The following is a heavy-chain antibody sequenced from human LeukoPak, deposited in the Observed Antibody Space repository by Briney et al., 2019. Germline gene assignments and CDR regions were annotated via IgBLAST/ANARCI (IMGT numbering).Heavy chain of an antibody. V-gene: IGHV3-23*01. CDR2: ISAGGGTT. CDR3: AKAEGSGPQPFKY. CDR1: GFTFSSYA. J-gene: IGHJ4*02. Sequence: GGSLRLSCAASGFTFSSYAMSWVRQAPGKGLEWISHISAGGGTTYYSDSVKGRFTISRDNSKNRLYLQMNSLRAEDTAVYSCAKAEGSGPQPFKYWGQGTLVTVSS. D-gene: IGHD3-10*01.